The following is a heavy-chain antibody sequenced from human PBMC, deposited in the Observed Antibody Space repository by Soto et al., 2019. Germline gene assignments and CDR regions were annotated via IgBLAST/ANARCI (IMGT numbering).Heavy chain of an antibody. J-gene: IGHJ6*02. V-gene: IGHV4-31*03. CDR2: IYYSGST. CDR1: GGSISSGGYY. D-gene: IGHD6-19*01. Sequence: QVQLQESGPGLVKPSQTLSLTCTVSGGSISSGGYYWSWIRQHPGKGLEWIGSIYYSGSTYYNPSLKSRVTISVDTSKNQFSLKLSSVTAADTAVYYCARAGAVAGVRPYYYYGMDVWGQGTTVTVSS. CDR3: ARAGAVAGVRPYYYYGMDV.